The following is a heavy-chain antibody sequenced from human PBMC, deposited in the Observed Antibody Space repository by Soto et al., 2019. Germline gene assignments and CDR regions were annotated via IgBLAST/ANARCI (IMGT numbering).Heavy chain of an antibody. J-gene: IGHJ5*02. D-gene: IGHD2-15*01. CDR2: IYYSGST. CDR1: GGSISSYY. CDR3: AREVGYYSGGSCPNWFDP. V-gene: IGHV4-59*01. Sequence: TSETLSLTCTVSGGSISSYYWSWIRQPPGKGLEWIGYIYYSGSTNYNPSLKSRVTISVDTSKNQFSLKLSSVTAADTALYYCAREVGYYSGGSCPNWFDPWGQGTLVTVSS.